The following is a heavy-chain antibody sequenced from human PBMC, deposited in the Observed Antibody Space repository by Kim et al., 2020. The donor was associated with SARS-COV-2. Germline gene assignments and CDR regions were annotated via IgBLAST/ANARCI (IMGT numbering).Heavy chain of an antibody. CDR1: GFYFGYYF. V-gene: IGHV3-43*02. J-gene: IGHJ4*02. CDR3: AKDRDDSGDYVFGH. D-gene: IGHD4-17*01. CDR2: ISGSASGGEFI. Sequence: GGSLRLSCAASGFYFGYYFMHWVRQAPGKGLEWVAFISGSASGGEFIAYADSVRGRFTISRDNSKNSLYLQMDSLRPEDTAVYYCAKDRDDSGDYVFGHWGQGSLVTVSS.